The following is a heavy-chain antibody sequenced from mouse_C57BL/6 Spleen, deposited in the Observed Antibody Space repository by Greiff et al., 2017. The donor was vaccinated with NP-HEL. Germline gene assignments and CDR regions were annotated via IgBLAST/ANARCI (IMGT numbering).Heavy chain of an antibody. CDR1: GYTFTSYW. V-gene: IGHV1-52*01. CDR2: IDPSDSET. Sequence: QVQLKQSGAELVRPGSSVKLSCKASGYTFTSYWMHWVKQRPIQGLGWIGNIDPSDSETHYNQKFKDKATLTVDKSSSTAYMQLSSLTSEDSAVYYCARKGIYYDYDAWFAYWGQGTLVTVSA. D-gene: IGHD2-4*01. CDR3: ARKGIYYDYDAWFAY. J-gene: IGHJ3*01.